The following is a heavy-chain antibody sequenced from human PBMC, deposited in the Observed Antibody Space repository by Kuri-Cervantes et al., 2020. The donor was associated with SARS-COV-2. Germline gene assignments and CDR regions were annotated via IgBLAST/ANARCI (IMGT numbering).Heavy chain of an antibody. V-gene: IGHV3-30*04. CDR3: ARGASGYNPPFDY. D-gene: IGHD5-24*01. CDR2: ISYDGSNK. CDR1: GFTFSSYA. J-gene: IGHJ4*02. Sequence: GGSLRLSCAASGFTFSSYAMHWVRQAPGKGLEWVAAISYDGSNKYYADSVKGRFTISRDNSENTLYLQMNSLRAEDTAVYYCARGASGYNPPFDYWGQGTLVTVSS.